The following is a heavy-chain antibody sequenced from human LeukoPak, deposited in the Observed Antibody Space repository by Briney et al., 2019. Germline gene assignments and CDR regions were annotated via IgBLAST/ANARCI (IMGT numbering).Heavy chain of an antibody. Sequence: SETLSLTCTVSGGSISSYYWSWIRQPPGKGLEWIGYIYYSGSTNYNPSLKSRVTISVDTSKNQFSLKLSSVTAADTAVYYCARAPSPPYCGGDCTQNNWLDPWGQGTLVTVSS. CDR1: GGSISSYY. D-gene: IGHD2-21*02. V-gene: IGHV4-59*01. J-gene: IGHJ5*02. CDR3: ARAPSPPYCGGDCTQNNWLDP. CDR2: IYYSGST.